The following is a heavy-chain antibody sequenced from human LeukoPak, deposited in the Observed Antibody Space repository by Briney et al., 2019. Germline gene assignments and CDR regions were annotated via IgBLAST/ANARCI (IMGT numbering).Heavy chain of an antibody. Sequence: ASVRVSCKASGYTFTSYYMHWVRQAPGQGLEWMGIINPSGGSTSYAQKFQGRVTMTRDTSTSTVYMELSSLRSEDTAVYYCARDGYIAAAGTDYYYYGMDVWGQGTTVTVSS. CDR1: GYTFTSYY. J-gene: IGHJ6*02. CDR3: ARDGYIAAAGTDYYYYGMDV. D-gene: IGHD6-13*01. V-gene: IGHV1-46*01. CDR2: INPSGGST.